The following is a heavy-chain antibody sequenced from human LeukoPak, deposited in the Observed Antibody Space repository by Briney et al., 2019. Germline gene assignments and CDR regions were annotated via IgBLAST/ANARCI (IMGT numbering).Heavy chain of an antibody. Sequence: SGGSLRLSCAASGFTFSSYAMHWVRQAPGKGLEWVAVISYDGSNKYFADSVKGRFTISRDNSKNTLYLQMNSLRAEDTAVYYCASNNYCSGGSCYFGYFDYWGQGTLVTVSS. CDR2: ISYDGSNK. V-gene: IGHV3-30*04. J-gene: IGHJ4*02. CDR3: ASNNYCSGGSCYFGYFDY. CDR1: GFTFSSYA. D-gene: IGHD2-15*01.